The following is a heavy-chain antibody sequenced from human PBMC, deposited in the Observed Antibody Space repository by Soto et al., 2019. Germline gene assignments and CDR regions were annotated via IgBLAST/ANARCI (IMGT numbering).Heavy chain of an antibody. CDR1: GYTLTELS. Sequence: GASVKVSCKVSGYTLTELSMHWVRQAPGKGLEWMGGFDPEDGETIYAQKFQGRVTMTEDTSTDTAYMELSSLRSEDTAVYYCARVARSGFSGRYYFDYWGQGTLVTVSS. CDR3: ARVARSGFSGRYYFDY. D-gene: IGHD1-26*01. V-gene: IGHV1-24*01. CDR2: FDPEDGET. J-gene: IGHJ4*02.